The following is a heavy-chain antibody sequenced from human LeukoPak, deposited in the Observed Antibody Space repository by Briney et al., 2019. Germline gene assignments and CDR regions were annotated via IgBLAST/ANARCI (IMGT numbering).Heavy chain of an antibody. CDR1: GFTFTKYW. CDR3: AREVWGPEY. D-gene: IGHD1-14*01. Sequence: GDSLRLSCAASGFTFTKYWMTWVRQAPGKGLEWVGNIKQDGSDKNYMDSVKGRFTISRDDTKNSVYLQMSSLRAEDTAVYYCAREVWGPEYWGQGTLVTVSS. J-gene: IGHJ4*02. CDR2: IKQDGSDK. V-gene: IGHV3-7*01.